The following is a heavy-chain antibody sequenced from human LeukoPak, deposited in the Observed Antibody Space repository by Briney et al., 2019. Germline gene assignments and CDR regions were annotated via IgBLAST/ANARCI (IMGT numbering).Heavy chain of an antibody. V-gene: IGHV1-2*02. Sequence: ASVKVSCKASGYTFTGYYMHWVRQAPGQGLEWMGWINPNSGGTNYAQKFQGRVTITTDTSISTAYMELSRLRSDDTAVYYCARDRGRDGYIFDYWGQGTLVTVSS. CDR2: INPNSGGT. J-gene: IGHJ4*02. D-gene: IGHD5-24*01. CDR3: ARDRGRDGYIFDY. CDR1: GYTFTGYY.